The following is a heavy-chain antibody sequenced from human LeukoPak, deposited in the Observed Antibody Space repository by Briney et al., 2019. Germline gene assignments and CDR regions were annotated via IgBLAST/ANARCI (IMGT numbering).Heavy chain of an antibody. D-gene: IGHD2-2*01. J-gene: IGHJ5*02. V-gene: IGHV1-69*13. CDR1: GGTFRSYA. Sequence: SVKVSCKASGGTFRSYAITWVRQAPGQGLEWMGGIISIFGTANYARKFQDRVTITADESTSTAYMELSSLRSEDTAVYYCARDVRHRYCSSSSCYWGWLDPWGQGTLVTVSS. CDR2: IISIFGTA. CDR3: ARDVRHRYCSSSSCYWGWLDP.